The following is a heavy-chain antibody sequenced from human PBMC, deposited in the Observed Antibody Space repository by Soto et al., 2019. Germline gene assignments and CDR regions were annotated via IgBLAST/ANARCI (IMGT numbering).Heavy chain of an antibody. CDR3: TTGGDSGDFGPFEI. J-gene: IGHJ3*02. CDR2: IKSKTDGGTT. Sequence: EVQLVESGGGSVKPGGPVRLSCAASGFTFSNAWMTWVRQAPGKGLEWVGRIKSKTDGGTTDYAAPVNGRFTISRDDSKNTLYLQMNSLKTEDTAVYYCTTGGDSGDFGPFEIWGQGTVVTVSS. D-gene: IGHD4-17*01. V-gene: IGHV3-15*07. CDR1: GFTFSNAW.